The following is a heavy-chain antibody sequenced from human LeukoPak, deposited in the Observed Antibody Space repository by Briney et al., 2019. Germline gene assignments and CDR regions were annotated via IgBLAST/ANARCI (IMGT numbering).Heavy chain of an antibody. CDR1: GFTFSSYA. Sequence: GGSLRLSCAASGFTFSSYAMHWVRQAPGKGLEWVAVISYDGSYKYYADSVKGRFTISRDNSKNTLYLQMNSLRAEDTAVYYCARDQRWLARDYWGQGTLVTVSS. V-gene: IGHV3-30*04. CDR2: ISYDGSYK. CDR3: ARDQRWLARDY. J-gene: IGHJ4*02. D-gene: IGHD6-19*01.